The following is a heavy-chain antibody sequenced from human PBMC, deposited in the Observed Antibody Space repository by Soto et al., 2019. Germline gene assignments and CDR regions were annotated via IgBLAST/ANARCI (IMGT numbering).Heavy chain of an antibody. V-gene: IGHV1-18*01. CDR2: ISAYSGNV. CDR1: GDTFSRST. D-gene: IGHD4-17*01. CDR3: AIANYGDDDY. Sequence: QVQLVHSGAEVKKPGASVKVSCKTSGDTFSRSTISWVRQAPGQGLEWMGWISAYSGNVKYAWKFQDRVTMTTDTSTSTAYMELRSLRFDDTAVYYCAIANYGDDDYWRQGTLVTVSS. J-gene: IGHJ4*02.